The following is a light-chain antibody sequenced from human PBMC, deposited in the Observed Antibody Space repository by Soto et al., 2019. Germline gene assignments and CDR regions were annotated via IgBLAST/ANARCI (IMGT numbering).Light chain of an antibody. Sequence: DIPMTQSPLSLYTSVGERVTITCRASQGISTYLNWYQQKPGKAPNLLIYGESSLQSGVPSRFSGSGSGTEFSLTIIDLQPEDLATYYCQQSYSFPWTFGEGTKVNIK. CDR1: QGISTY. CDR3: QQSYSFPWT. J-gene: IGKJ1*01. V-gene: IGKV1-39*01. CDR2: GES.